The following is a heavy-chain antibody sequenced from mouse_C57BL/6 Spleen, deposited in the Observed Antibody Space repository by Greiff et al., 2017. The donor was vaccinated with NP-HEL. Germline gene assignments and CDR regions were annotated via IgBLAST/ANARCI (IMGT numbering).Heavy chain of an antibody. CDR3: ARGPYDYDVGYYAMDY. J-gene: IGHJ4*01. CDR2: IYPGSGNT. D-gene: IGHD2-4*01. CDR1: GYSFTSYY. Sequence: QVQLQQSGPELVKPGASVKISCKASGYSFTSYYIHWVKQRPGQGLEWIGWIYPGSGNTKYNEKFKGKATLTADTSSSTAYMQLSSLTSEDSAVYYCARGPYDYDVGYYAMDYWGQGTSVTVSS. V-gene: IGHV1-66*01.